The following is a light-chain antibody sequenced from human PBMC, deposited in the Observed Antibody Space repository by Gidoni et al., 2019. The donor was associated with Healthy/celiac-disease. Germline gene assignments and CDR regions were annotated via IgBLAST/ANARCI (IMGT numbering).Light chain of an antibody. V-gene: IGKV1-39*01. J-gene: IGKJ1*01. CDR2: AAS. Sequence: DIQMTQSPSSLSASVGDRVTITCRASQSISSYLNWYQQKPGKAPKLLIYAASSLQSGVPSRCSGSGSGTDFTLTISSLQPEDFATYYCQQSYSTAWTFXXXTKVEIK. CDR1: QSISSY. CDR3: QQSYSTAWT.